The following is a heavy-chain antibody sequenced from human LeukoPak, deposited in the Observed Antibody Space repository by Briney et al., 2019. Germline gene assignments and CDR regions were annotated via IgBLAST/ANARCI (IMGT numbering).Heavy chain of an antibody. J-gene: IGHJ4*02. Sequence: SLRLSSAASGFTFYDYGMHWVRQAPGKGLGWVSGISWNTGSIGYADSVKGRFTISRDNAKNSLYLQMNSLRVEDTALYYCAKCLVPKSGAYYFETWGQGTLVAVSS. CDR2: ISWNTGSI. D-gene: IGHD5-12*01. V-gene: IGHV3-9*01. CDR1: GFTFYDYG. CDR3: AKCLVPKSGAYYFET.